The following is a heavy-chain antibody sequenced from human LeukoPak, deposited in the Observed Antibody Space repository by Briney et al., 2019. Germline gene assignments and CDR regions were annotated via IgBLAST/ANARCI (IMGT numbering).Heavy chain of an antibody. CDR1: GFTFSSCS. D-gene: IGHD5-18*01. CDR3: ARDRRGYSYGPDYYYYYGMDV. V-gene: IGHV3-21*01. Sequence: GGSLRLSCAASGFTFSSCSMNWVRQAPGKGLEWVSSISSSSSYIYYADSVKGRFTISRDNAKNSLYLQMNSLRAEDTAVYYCARDRRGYSYGPDYYYYYGMDVWDQGTTVTVSS. J-gene: IGHJ6*02. CDR2: ISSSSSYI.